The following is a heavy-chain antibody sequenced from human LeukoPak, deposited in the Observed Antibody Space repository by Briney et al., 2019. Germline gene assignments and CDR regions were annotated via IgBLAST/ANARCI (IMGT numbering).Heavy chain of an antibody. J-gene: IGHJ4*02. V-gene: IGHV1-69*05. D-gene: IGHD3-22*01. CDR1: GGTFSSYA. CDR3: ARFYDSGYFDY. CDR2: IIPIFGTA. Sequence: GASVKVSCKASGGTFSSYAISWVRQAPGQGLEWMGGIIPIFGTANYAQKFQGRVTITTDESTSTAYMELSRLRSEDTAVYYCARFYDSGYFDYWGQGTLVTVSS.